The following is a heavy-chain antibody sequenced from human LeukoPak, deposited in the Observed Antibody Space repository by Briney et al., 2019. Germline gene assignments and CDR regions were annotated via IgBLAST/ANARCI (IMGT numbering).Heavy chain of an antibody. CDR2: INHSGST. CDR1: GGSFSGYY. J-gene: IGHJ4*02. D-gene: IGHD6-13*01. V-gene: IGHV4-34*01. CDR3: ARCRIAAPLDY. Sequence: SETLSLTCAVYGGSFSGYYWSWIRQPPVKGLEWIGEINHSGSTNYNPSLKSRVTISVDTSKNQFSLKLSSVTAADTAVYYCARCRIAAPLDYWGQGTLVTVSS.